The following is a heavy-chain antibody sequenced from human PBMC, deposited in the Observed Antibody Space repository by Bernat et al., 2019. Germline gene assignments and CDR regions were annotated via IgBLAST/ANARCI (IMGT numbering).Heavy chain of an antibody. J-gene: IGHJ4*02. CDR1: GFTVTNNH. D-gene: IGHD3-10*01. CDR3: VGHGSNSV. Sequence: EVQLVESGGGLVQPGGSLRLSCAVSGFTVTNNHMTWVRQAPGKGLEWVSLIYDGGSTIYADSFKGRFIISRDNSKNIVYLQMNSGTAEDTAVYYCVGHGSNSVWGQGTLVTVSS. V-gene: IGHV3-66*04. CDR2: IYDGGST.